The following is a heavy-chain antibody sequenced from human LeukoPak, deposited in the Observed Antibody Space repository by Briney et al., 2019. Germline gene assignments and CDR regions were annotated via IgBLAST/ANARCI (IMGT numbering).Heavy chain of an antibody. CDR3: ARSPDYYDSSGDYYQLDY. Sequence: ASVKVSCKASGYTFTSYAMHWVRQAPGQRLEWMGWINAGNGNTKYSLKFQGRVTITRDTSASTAYMELSSLRSEDTAVYYCARSPDYYDSSGDYYQLDYWGRGTLVTVSS. J-gene: IGHJ4*02. CDR2: INAGNGNT. V-gene: IGHV1-3*01. CDR1: GYTFTSYA. D-gene: IGHD3-22*01.